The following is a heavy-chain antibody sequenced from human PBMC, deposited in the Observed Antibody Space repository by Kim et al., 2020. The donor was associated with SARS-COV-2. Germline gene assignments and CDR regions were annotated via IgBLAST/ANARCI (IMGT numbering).Heavy chain of an antibody. CDR1: GYTFTSYY. V-gene: IGHV1-46*01. CDR2: INPSGGST. J-gene: IGHJ6*02. CDR3: ARFPVPGSSSLYYYYGMDV. Sequence: ASVKVSCKASGYTFTSYYMHWVRQAPGQGLEWMGIINPSGGSTSYAQKFQGRVTMTRDTSTSTVYMELSSLRSEDTAVYYCARFPVPGSSSLYYYYGMDVWGQGTTVTVSS. D-gene: IGHD3-10*01.